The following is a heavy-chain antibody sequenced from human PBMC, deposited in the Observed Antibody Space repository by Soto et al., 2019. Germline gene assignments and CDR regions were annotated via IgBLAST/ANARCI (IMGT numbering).Heavy chain of an antibody. CDR1: GGSMSSYY. J-gene: IGHJ4*02. CDR3: ARSLYYYDSSGYYRTYYFDY. V-gene: IGHV4-59*01. Sequence: PSETLSLTCTVSGGSMSSYYWSWIRQPPGKGLEWIGYIYYSGSTNYNPSLKSRVTISVDTSKNQFSLKLSSVTAADTAVYYCARSLYYYDSSGYYRTYYFDYWGQGTLVTVSS. CDR2: IYYSGST. D-gene: IGHD3-22*01.